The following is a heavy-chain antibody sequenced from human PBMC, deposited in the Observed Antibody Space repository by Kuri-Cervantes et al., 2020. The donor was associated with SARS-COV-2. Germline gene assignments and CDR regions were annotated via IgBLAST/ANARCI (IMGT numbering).Heavy chain of an antibody. J-gene: IGHJ1*01. CDR1: GFTFSSYS. CDR2: ISSSSSYI. D-gene: IGHD3-22*01. CDR3: ASNYYDSSGYYQH. Sequence: GESLKISCTASGFTFSSYSMNWVRQAPGKGLEWVSSISSSSSYIYYADSVKGRFTISRDNAKNSLYLQMNSLRAEDTAVYYCASNYYDSSGYYQHWGQGTRVTCYS. V-gene: IGHV3-21*01.